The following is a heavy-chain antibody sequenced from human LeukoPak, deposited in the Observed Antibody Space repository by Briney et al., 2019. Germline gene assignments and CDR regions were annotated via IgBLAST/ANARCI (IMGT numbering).Heavy chain of an antibody. CDR1: GFTFGSYG. CDR2: IRYDGSNK. V-gene: IGHV3-30*02. D-gene: IGHD6-6*01. J-gene: IGHJ4*02. Sequence: GGSLRLSCAASGFTFGSYGMHWVRQAPGKGLEWVAFIRYDGSNKYYADSVKGRFTISRDNSKNTLYLQMNSLRAEDTAVYYCASEIIAARLQYYFDYWGQGTLVTVSS. CDR3: ASEIIAARLQYYFDY.